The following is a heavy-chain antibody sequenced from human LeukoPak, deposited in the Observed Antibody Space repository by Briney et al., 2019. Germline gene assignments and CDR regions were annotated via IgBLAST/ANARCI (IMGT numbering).Heavy chain of an antibody. D-gene: IGHD3-10*01. J-gene: IGHJ4*02. CDR1: GFTFRNYA. CDR3: AKDSGPGIYYPTGDEY. Sequence: GGSLRLSCAASGFTFRNYAMTWVRQAPEKGLKWVSSISDSGSGTYYEDSVKGRFTISRDNSKNTLYLQMNSLRVEDTAVYYCAKDSGPGIYYPTGDEYWGQGSLVTVSS. CDR2: ISDSGSGT. V-gene: IGHV3-23*01.